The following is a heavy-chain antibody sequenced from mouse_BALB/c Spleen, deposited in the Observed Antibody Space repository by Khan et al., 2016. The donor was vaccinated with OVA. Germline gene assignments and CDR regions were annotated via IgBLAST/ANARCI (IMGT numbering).Heavy chain of an antibody. J-gene: IGHJ2*01. CDR3: ARVNYGSRDYFDY. CDR1: WYTFSSYW. D-gene: IGHD1-1*01. CDR2: ILPGSGSS. V-gene: IGHV1-9*01. Sequence: VQLQQSGAELMKPGASVKISCKATWYTFSSYWLEWVKQRPGHGLKWIGEILPGSGSSNYNEKFKGKATFTADISSKTTYMQLSSLTSEDSAVYYCARVNYGSRDYFDYWGQGTTLTVSS.